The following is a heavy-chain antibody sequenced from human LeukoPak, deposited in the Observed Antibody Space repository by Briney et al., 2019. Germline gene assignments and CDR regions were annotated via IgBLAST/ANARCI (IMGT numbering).Heavy chain of an antibody. CDR2: INPNNGGT. CDR3: ATGIEDYFGSGNH. V-gene: IGHV1-2*02. CDR1: GYTFTGYY. J-gene: IGHJ5*02. Sequence: ASVTVSCKASGYTFTGYYMHWVRQAPGQGLEWMGWINPNNGGTDYAQKFQDRVTMTRDTSISTAFMELSSLRSDDTAVYYCATGIEDYFGSGNHWGQGSLVTVSS. D-gene: IGHD3-10*01.